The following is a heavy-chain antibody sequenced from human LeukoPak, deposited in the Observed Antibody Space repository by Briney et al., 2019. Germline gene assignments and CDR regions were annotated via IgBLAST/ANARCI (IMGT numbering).Heavy chain of an antibody. Sequence: SQTLSLTCAISGDSVSRNSAAWNWIRQSPSRGLEWLGRTYYRSKWYNDYAVSVKSRITINPDTSKNQFSLQLNSVTPEDTAVYYCARDLPTYYDFWSGYYPTSYFDSWGQGTLVTVSS. CDR1: GDSVSRNSAA. CDR3: ARDLPTYYDFWSGYYPTSYFDS. V-gene: IGHV6-1*01. D-gene: IGHD3-3*01. CDR2: TYYRSKWYN. J-gene: IGHJ4*02.